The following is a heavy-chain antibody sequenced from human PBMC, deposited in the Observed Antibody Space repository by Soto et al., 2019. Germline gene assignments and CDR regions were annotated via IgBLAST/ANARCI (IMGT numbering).Heavy chain of an antibody. CDR3: ANVRLAVGDYIWSDT. CDR2: ISGSGGST. CDR1: GFNFNNYA. J-gene: IGHJ5*01. D-gene: IGHD6-19*01. Sequence: GGSLRLSCAASGFNFNNYAMSWVRQAPGKGLEWVSGISGSGGSTYYADSVKGRFTISRDNSKNTLYLRVNSLKAEDTAVYYCANVRLAVGDYIWSDTWGHGTLVSVSS. V-gene: IGHV3-23*01.